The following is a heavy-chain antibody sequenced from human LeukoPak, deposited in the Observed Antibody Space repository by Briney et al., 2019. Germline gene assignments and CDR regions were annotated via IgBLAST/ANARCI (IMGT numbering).Heavy chain of an antibody. CDR3: ARDVDTAMVKDNWFDP. CDR2: IYHSGST. J-gene: IGHJ5*02. CDR1: GGSISSGGYS. V-gene: IGHV4-30-2*01. D-gene: IGHD5-18*01. Sequence: PSQTLSLTCAVSGGSISSGGYSWSWIRQPPGKGLEWIGYIYHSGSTYYNPSLKSRVTISVDRSKNQFSLKLSSVTAADTAVYYCARDVDTAMVKDNWFDPWGQGTLVTVSS.